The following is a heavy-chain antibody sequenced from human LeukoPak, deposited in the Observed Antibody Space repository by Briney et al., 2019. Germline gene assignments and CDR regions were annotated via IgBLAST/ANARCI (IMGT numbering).Heavy chain of an antibody. D-gene: IGHD6-13*01. Sequence: SETLSLTCTVPGGSISSYYWRWVRQPPGKGLEWIGYIYYSGSTNYNPSLKSRVSMSLDTSKNQFSLNLSSVTAADTAVYYCARGRGSSWYYFDYWGRGTLVTVSS. CDR3: ARGRGSSWYYFDY. V-gene: IGHV4-59*12. CDR1: GGSISSYY. CDR2: IYYSGST. J-gene: IGHJ4*02.